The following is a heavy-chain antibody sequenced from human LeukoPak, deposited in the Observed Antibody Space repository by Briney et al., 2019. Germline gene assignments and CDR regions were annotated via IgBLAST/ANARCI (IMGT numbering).Heavy chain of an antibody. J-gene: IGHJ4*02. Sequence: PGGSLRLSCAASGFTLSSYSMNWVRQAPGKGLEWVGRIKSKIDGGTTDYAAPVKGRFSISRDNAKNSLYLQMNSLRAEDTALYYCARSVAASRDYWGQGTLVTVSS. CDR3: ARSVAASRDY. CDR1: GFTLSSYS. D-gene: IGHD2-15*01. CDR2: IKSKIDGGTT. V-gene: IGHV3-15*05.